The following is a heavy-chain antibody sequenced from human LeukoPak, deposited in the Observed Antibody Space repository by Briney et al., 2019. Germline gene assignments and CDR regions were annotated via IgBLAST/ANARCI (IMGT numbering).Heavy chain of an antibody. CDR1: GGTFSSYA. Sequence: ASVKVSCKASGGTFSSYAISWVRQAPGQGLEWMGGIIPIFGTANYAQKFQGRVTITADESTSTAYMELSSLRSEDTAVYYCARVAPWDYGSGSPPTHYYYYYMDVWGKGATVTVSS. CDR3: ARVAPWDYGSGSPPTHYYYYYMDV. J-gene: IGHJ6*03. V-gene: IGHV1-69*13. D-gene: IGHD3-10*01. CDR2: IIPIFGTA.